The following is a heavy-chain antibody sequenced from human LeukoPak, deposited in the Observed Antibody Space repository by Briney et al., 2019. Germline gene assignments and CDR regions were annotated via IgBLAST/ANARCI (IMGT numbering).Heavy chain of an antibody. CDR2: ISGSGGST. Sequence: PGGSLRLSCAASGFTVSNYDMNWVRQAPGKGLEWVSAISGSGGSTYYADSVKGRFTISRDNSKNTLYLQMNSLRAEDTAVYYCARGGGYVDYWGQGTLVTVSS. CDR1: GFTVSNYD. J-gene: IGHJ4*02. D-gene: IGHD2-15*01. V-gene: IGHV3-23*01. CDR3: ARGGGYVDY.